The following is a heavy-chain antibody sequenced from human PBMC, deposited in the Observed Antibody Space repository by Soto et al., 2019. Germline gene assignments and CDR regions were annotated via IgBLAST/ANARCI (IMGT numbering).Heavy chain of an antibody. CDR2: INHSGST. J-gene: IGHJ6*03. CDR1: GGSFSGYY. V-gene: IGHV4-34*01. CDR3: ARRKGYYHYYYMDV. Sequence: PSETLSLTCAVYGGSFSGYYWSWIRQPPGKGLEWIGEINHSGSTNYNPSLKSRVTISVDTSKNQFSLKLSSVTAADTAVYYCARRKGYYHYYYMDVWDKGTTVTVSS.